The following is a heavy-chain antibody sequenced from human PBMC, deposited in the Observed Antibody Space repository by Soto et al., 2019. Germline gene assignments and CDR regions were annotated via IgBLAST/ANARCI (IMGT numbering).Heavy chain of an antibody. V-gene: IGHV3-23*01. Sequence: GGSLRLSCAASGFTFSSYAMSWVRQAPGKGLEWVSAISGSGGSTYYADSVKGRFTISRDNSKNTLYLQMNSLRAEDTAVYYCAKSLRYDSSGYYFDYWGQGTLVTVSS. D-gene: IGHD3-22*01. CDR2: ISGSGGST. J-gene: IGHJ4*02. CDR1: GFTFSSYA. CDR3: AKSLRYDSSGYYFDY.